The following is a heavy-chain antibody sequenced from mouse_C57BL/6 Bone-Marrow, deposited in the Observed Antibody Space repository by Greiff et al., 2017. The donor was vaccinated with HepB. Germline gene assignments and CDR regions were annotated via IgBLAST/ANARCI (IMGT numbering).Heavy chain of an antibody. V-gene: IGHV1-15*01. J-gene: IGHJ1*03. CDR2: IDPETGGT. CDR1: GYTFTDYE. CDR3: TRVRDWYFDV. Sequence: VQLQQSGAELVRPGASVTLSCKASGYTFTDYEMHWVKQTPVHGLEWIGAIDPETGGTAYNQKFKGKAILTADKSSSTAYMELRSLTSEDSAVYYCTRVRDWYFDVWGTGTTVTVSS.